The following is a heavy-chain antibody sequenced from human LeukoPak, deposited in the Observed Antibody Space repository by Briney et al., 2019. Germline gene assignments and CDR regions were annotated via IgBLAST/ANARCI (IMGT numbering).Heavy chain of an antibody. CDR1: GFTFRAYS. Sequence: PGGSLRLSCTTSGFTFRAYSMNCVRQAPGKGLEWVSSISSSSSSYISYADSVKGRFTISRDNAKNSVSLQMNSLTAEDTAIYYCARDGAFIGSHWWFDLWGRGTLVIVSS. J-gene: IGHJ2*01. CDR2: ISSSSSSYI. D-gene: IGHD3-10*01. V-gene: IGHV3-21*01. CDR3: ARDGAFIGSHWWFDL.